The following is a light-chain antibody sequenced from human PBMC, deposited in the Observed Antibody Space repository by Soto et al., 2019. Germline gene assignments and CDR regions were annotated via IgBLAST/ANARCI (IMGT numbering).Light chain of an antibody. V-gene: IGKV3-11*01. CDR1: QSVSSY. CDR3: QQRSNWPL. Sequence: EMALTQSPATLSLSPGERATLSCRASQSVSSYLAWYQQKPGQAPRLLIYDASNRATGIPARFSGSGSGTDFTLTISSLEPEDFAVYYCQQRSNWPLFGGGTKVDIK. J-gene: IGKJ4*01. CDR2: DAS.